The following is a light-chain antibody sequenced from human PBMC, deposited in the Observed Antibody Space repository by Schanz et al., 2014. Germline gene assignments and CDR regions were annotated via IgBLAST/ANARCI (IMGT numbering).Light chain of an antibody. CDR1: SSNIGAGYD. J-gene: IGLJ3*02. V-gene: IGLV1-40*01. Sequence: QSVLTQPPSVSGAPGQRVTVSCTGGSSNIGAGYDVHWSQQLPGTAPRLLMFENKHRPSGVPDRFSGSKSGTSASLAISGLQSEDEGVYYCATWDNSLTALFGGGTKLTVL. CDR3: ATWDNSLTAL. CDR2: ENK.